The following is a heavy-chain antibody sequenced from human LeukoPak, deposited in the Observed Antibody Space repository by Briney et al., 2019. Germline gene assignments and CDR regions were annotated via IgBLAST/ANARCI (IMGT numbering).Heavy chain of an antibody. Sequence: GESLKISCKGSGYSFTNYWMGWVRQMPGKGLEWMGIIYPGDSDARYGPSFQGQVTISADKSISTAYLQWSSLKASDTAIYYCARRVYSNYWYFDLWGRGTLVTVSS. CDR1: GYSFTNYW. V-gene: IGHV5-51*01. D-gene: IGHD4-11*01. CDR2: IYPGDSDA. CDR3: ARRVYSNYWYFDL. J-gene: IGHJ2*01.